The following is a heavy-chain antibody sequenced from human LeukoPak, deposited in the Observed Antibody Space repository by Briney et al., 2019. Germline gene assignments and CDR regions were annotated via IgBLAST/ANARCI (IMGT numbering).Heavy chain of an antibody. V-gene: IGHV4-59*01. Sequence: SETLSLTCTVSGDSISSYYWTWIRQPPGKGLEWIGYIYYSGSANYNASLKSQVTMSVDTSKSQVSLNLSSVTAADTAVYYCARGRRVTDYWGQGTLVTVSS. CDR2: IYYSGSA. CDR1: GDSISSYY. CDR3: ARGRRVTDY. J-gene: IGHJ4*02. D-gene: IGHD5-18*01.